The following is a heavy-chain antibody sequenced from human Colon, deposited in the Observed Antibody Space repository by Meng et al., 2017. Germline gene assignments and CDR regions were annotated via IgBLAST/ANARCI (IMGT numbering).Heavy chain of an antibody. J-gene: IGHJ6*02. CDR3: ARVVVGATSLRYYYGMDF. CDR2: INSDGSST. CDR1: GFTFSSYW. V-gene: IGHV3-74*01. D-gene: IGHD1-26*01. Sequence: GESLKISCAASGFTFSSYWMHWVRQAPGKGLVWVSRINSDGSSTSYADSVKGRFTISRDNAKNTLYLQMNSLRAEDTAVYYCARVVVGATSLRYYYGMDFWGQGTTVTVSS.